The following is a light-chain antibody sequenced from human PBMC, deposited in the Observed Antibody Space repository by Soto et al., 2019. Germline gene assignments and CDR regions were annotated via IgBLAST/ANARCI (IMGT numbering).Light chain of an antibody. CDR3: HQYGTSPWT. Sequence: EFVLAQSPGTLSLSPGERATLSCRASQTVRNNYLAWCQQKPGQAPRLLIYDASSRATGIPDRFSGGGSGTDFTLTISRLEPEDFAVYYCHQYGTSPWTFGQGTKVDI. CDR1: QTVRNNY. CDR2: DAS. V-gene: IGKV3-20*01. J-gene: IGKJ1*01.